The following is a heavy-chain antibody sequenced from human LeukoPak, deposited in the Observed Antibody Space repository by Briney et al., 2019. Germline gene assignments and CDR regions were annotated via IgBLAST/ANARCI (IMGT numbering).Heavy chain of an antibody. CDR2: IKPDGSDK. D-gene: IGHD1-1*01. CDR3: AKDGGPTVFYYFDS. CDR1: GFTLANYW. J-gene: IGHJ4*02. Sequence: GGSLRLSCAASGFTLANYWMTWVRQLAGMGLEWVATIKPDGSDKFYVDSVKGRFTISRDNSKNTLYLQMNSLRAEDTAAYYCAKDGGPTVFYYFDSWGQGTLVTVSS. V-gene: IGHV3-7*03.